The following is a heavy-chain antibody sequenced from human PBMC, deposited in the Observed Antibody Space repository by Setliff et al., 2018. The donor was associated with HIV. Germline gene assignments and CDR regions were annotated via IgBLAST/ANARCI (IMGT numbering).Heavy chain of an antibody. CDR1: GLTFSTSW. J-gene: IGHJ4*02. D-gene: IGHD3-16*02. CDR3: ARGVGDYVWGSYRYYFDY. V-gene: IGHV3-21*01. CDR2: ISSTSNYI. Sequence: GGSLRLSCAASGLTFSTSWMQWVRQSPGEGLLWVSSISSTSNYIYFADSVKGRFTISRDNAKNSLFLQMNSLRAEDTAVYFCARGVGDYVWGSYRYYFDYWGRGTLVTVSS.